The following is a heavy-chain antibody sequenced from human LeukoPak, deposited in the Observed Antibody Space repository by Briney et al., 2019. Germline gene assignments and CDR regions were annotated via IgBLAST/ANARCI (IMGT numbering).Heavy chain of an antibody. D-gene: IGHD2-8*02. Sequence: ASETLSLTCAVYGGSFSGYYWSWIRQPPGKGLEWIGEINHSGSTNYNPSLKSRVTISVDTSKNQFSLKLSSVTAADTAVYYCARVVRGYCTGGVCQTNRGPRYYYYYYMGVWGKGTTVTVSS. CDR3: ARVVRGYCTGGVCQTNRGPRYYYYYYMGV. J-gene: IGHJ6*03. V-gene: IGHV4-34*01. CDR1: GGSFSGYY. CDR2: INHSGST.